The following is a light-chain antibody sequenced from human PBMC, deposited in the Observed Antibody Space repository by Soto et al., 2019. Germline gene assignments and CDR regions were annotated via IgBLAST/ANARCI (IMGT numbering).Light chain of an antibody. CDR1: QGISSY. Sequence: DIQLTQSPSFLSGSVGDRVTITCRASQGISSYLAWYQQKPGKAPKLLIYAASTLQSGVPSRFSGSGSGTEFTLTISSLQPEDFATYYCQQLNNYPRTFGPGTKVDIK. J-gene: IGKJ3*01. CDR2: AAS. V-gene: IGKV1-9*01. CDR3: QQLNNYPRT.